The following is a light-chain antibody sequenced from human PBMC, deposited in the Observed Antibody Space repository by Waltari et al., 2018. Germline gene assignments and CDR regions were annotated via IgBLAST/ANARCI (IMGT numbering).Light chain of an antibody. CDR3: QQRSNWPPLT. CDR2: DAS. V-gene: IGKV3-11*01. J-gene: IGKJ4*01. Sequence: EIVLTQSPATLSLSPGERATLSCRASQSVSSYLAWYQQNPGQAPVLLIYDASNRATGIPARFSGSGSGTDFTLTISSLEPEDFAVYYCQQRSNWPPLTFGGGTKVEIK. CDR1: QSVSSY.